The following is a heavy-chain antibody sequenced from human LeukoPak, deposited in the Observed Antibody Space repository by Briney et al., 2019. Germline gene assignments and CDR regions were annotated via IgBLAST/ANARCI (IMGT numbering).Heavy chain of an antibody. CDR1: GFTVSSNY. Sequence: PGGSLRLSCAASGFTVSSNYMSWVRQAPGKGLEWVSVIYSGGSTYYADSVKGRFTISRDNSKNTLYLQMNSLRAEDTAVYYCARVEQWLVGNAFDIWGQGTMVTVS. CDR2: IYSGGST. D-gene: IGHD6-19*01. J-gene: IGHJ3*02. V-gene: IGHV3-53*01. CDR3: ARVEQWLVGNAFDI.